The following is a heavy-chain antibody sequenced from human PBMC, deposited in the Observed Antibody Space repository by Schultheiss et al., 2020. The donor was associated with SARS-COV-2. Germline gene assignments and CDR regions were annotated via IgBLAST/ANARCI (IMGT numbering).Heavy chain of an antibody. Sequence: SLKISCAASGFTFSSYAMSWVRQAPGKGLEWVSGISWNSGSIGYADSVKGRFTISRDNAKNSLYLQMNSLRAEDTALYYCAKDIDYDFWSGYHCFDYWGQGTLVTVSS. J-gene: IGHJ4*02. CDR3: AKDIDYDFWSGYHCFDY. CDR1: GFTFSSYA. D-gene: IGHD3-3*01. CDR2: ISWNSGSI. V-gene: IGHV3-9*01.